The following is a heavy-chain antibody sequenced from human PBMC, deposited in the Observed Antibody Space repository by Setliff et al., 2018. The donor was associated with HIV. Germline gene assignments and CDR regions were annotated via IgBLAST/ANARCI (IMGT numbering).Heavy chain of an antibody. J-gene: IGHJ6*03. CDR1: VASLSNRNYY. D-gene: IGHD3-3*01. Sequence: SETLSLTCNVSVASLSNRNYYWAWIRPPPGKGLEWVGSISHPGSTYYNASVKSRVTMFLDTSNNQFSLKLNSVTAADTAVYFCARGRFAISFGVPFYYHRDVWGQGTSVTVSS. CDR3: ARGRFAISFGVPFYYHRDV. V-gene: IGHV4-39*07. CDR2: ISHPGST.